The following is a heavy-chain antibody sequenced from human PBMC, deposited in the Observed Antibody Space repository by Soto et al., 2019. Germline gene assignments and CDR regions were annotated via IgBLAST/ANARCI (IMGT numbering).Heavy chain of an antibody. CDR1: GFSLSTSGMC. CDR3: ARIPLREPDLEWLLPHPYYYYYGMDV. J-gene: IGHJ6*01. Sequence: SGPTLVNPTQTLTLTCTFSGFSLSTSGMCVSWIRQPPGKALEWLALIDWDDDKYYSTSLKTRLTISKDTSKNQVVLTMTNMDPVDTATYYCARIPLREPDLEWLLPHPYYYYYGMDVWGQGTTVTAPQ. V-gene: IGHV2-70*01. D-gene: IGHD3-3*01. CDR2: IDWDDDK.